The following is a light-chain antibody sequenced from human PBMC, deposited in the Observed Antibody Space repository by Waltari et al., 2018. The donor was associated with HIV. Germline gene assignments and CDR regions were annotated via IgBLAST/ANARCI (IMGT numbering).Light chain of an antibody. CDR3: MQALQAHS. CDR1: QTLLYSDGYKY. Sequence: DIVMTQSPLSLPVTPGESASISCRSSQTLLYSDGYKYLDWYQQKPGQSPRLLIYKTSNRASGVSDRFSGSASDTDFTLRISRVEAEDVGVYYCMQALQAHSFGQGTKLEIK. J-gene: IGKJ2*01. V-gene: IGKV2-28*01. CDR2: KTS.